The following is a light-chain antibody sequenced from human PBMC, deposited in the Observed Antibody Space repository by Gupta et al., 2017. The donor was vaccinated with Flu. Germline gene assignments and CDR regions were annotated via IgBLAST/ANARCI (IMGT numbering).Light chain of an antibody. CDR2: LGS. J-gene: IGKJ4*01. Sequence: DIVMTQSPVSLPVTLGEPASMSCRSSQSLLHSDGYNYLDWYLQKPGQSPQLLVFLGSNRASGVPDRFSGSGSGTDFTLTISRVEAEDVGVYFCMQALQSPYTFGGGTNVEI. CDR1: QSLLHSDGYNY. V-gene: IGKV2-28*01. CDR3: MQALQSPYT.